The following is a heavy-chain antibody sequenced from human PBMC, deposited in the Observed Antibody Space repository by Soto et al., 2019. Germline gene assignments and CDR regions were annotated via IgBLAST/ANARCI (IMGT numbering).Heavy chain of an antibody. D-gene: IGHD5-18*01. Sequence: ASVKVSCKASGYTFTNYYIHWVRQAPGQGLEWLGIIRPSGGRTEYAQRFQGRVTMTRDTSTSTVYMQLTSLTSEDTAVYYCAREPNESYYFDYWGQGTLVTVSS. CDR3: AREPNESYYFDY. CDR1: GYTFTNYY. V-gene: IGHV1-46*01. J-gene: IGHJ4*02. CDR2: IRPSGGRT.